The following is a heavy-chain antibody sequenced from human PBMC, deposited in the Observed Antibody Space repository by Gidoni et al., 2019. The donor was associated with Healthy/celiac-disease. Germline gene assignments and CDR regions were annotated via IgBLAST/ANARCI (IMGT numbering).Heavy chain of an antibody. Sequence: QVQLQQWGAGLLKPSETLSLTCAVYGGSFSGYYWSWIRQPPGKGLEWIGEINHRGSTNYNPSLKSRVTISVDTSKNQFSLKLSSVTAADTAVYYCARGRGYSYGFFVMGRGFDYWGQGTLVTVSS. CDR1: GGSFSGYY. V-gene: IGHV4-34*01. CDR3: ARGRGYSYGFFVMGRGFDY. D-gene: IGHD5-18*01. CDR2: INHRGST. J-gene: IGHJ4*02.